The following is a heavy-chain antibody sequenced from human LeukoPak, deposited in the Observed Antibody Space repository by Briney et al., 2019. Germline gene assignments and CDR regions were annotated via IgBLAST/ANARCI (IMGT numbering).Heavy chain of an antibody. J-gene: IGHJ4*02. D-gene: IGHD4-23*01. V-gene: IGHV3-30*02. CDR1: GFTFNTYS. CDR2: IRYDGSEK. Sequence: QPGGSLRLSCAASGFTFNTYSMNWVRQAPGKGLEWVAFIRYDGSEKYYADSVKGRFTISRDNSKNTLYLQMKSLRPEDTAVYYCATNSVPEFWGQGNLVTVSS. CDR3: ATNSVPEF.